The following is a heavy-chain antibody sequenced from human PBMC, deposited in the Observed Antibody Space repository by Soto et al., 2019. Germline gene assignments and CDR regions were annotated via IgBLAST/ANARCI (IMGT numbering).Heavy chain of an antibody. CDR3: ATYDSIGYYSTGFQL. V-gene: IGHV1-18*01. Sequence: WVXQXXGQGHERMGWISAYNGNTNYAQKLQGRVTMTTDTSTSTAYMELRSLRSDDTAFYFFATYDSIGYYSTGFQLLGQGTLVTVSS. D-gene: IGHD3-22*01. CDR2: ISAYNGNT. J-gene: IGHJ1*01.